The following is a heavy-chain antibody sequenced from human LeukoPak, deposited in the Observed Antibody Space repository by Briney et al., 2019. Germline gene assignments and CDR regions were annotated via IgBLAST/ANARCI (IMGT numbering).Heavy chain of an antibody. D-gene: IGHD6-19*01. CDR2: IKQDGSEK. J-gene: IGHJ3*02. CDR3: ARGGIAVVLDDAFDI. Sequence: GGSLRLSCAASGFTFSSYWMSWVRQAPGKGLEWVANIKQDGSEKYYVDSVKGRFTISRDNAKNSLYLQMNSLRAEDTAVYYCARGGIAVVLDDAFDIWGQGTMVTVSS. CDR1: GFTFSSYW. V-gene: IGHV3-7*01.